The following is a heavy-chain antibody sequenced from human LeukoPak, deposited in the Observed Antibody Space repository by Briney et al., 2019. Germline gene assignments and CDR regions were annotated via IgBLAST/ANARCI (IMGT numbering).Heavy chain of an antibody. D-gene: IGHD2-15*01. Sequence: SETLSLTCAVYGGSLSGYYWSWIRQPPGKGLEWIGEINHSGSTNYNPSLKSRVTISVDTSKNQFSLKLSSVTAADTAVYYCARAPPQGYCSGGSCRYYFDYWGQGTLVTVSS. CDR1: GGSLSGYY. V-gene: IGHV4-34*01. J-gene: IGHJ4*02. CDR2: INHSGST. CDR3: ARAPPQGYCSGGSCRYYFDY.